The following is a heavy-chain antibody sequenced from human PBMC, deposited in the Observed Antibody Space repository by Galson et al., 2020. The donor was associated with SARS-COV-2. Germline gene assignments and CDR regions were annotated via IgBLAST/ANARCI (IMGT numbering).Heavy chain of an antibody. Sequence: GGSLRLSCAASGFTFKSHAMHWVRQAPGKGLEWVAQIFYDGSDKYYVDSVKGRFTISRDDSENTVYLQMNSLRAEDTAVYYCARSPPASTSGTCNYFDYWGQGTQVTVSS. V-gene: IGHV3-33*01. D-gene: IGHD3-10*01. CDR3: ARSPPASTSGTCNYFDY. J-gene: IGHJ4*02. CDR2: IFYDGSDK. CDR1: GFTFKSHA.